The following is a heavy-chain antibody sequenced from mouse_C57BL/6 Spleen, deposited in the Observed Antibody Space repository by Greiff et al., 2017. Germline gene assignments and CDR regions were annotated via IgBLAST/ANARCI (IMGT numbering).Heavy chain of an antibody. CDR3: ARGTGTDFDY. D-gene: IGHD4-1*01. CDR1: GYTLTSYW. Sequence: QVQLQQSGAELVKPGASVKMSCKASGYTLTSYWITWVKQRPGQGLEWIGDIYPGSGSTNYNEKFKSKATLTVDTSSSTAYMQLSSLTSEDSAVYYCARGTGTDFDYWGQGTTLTVSS. J-gene: IGHJ2*01. V-gene: IGHV1-55*01. CDR2: IYPGSGST.